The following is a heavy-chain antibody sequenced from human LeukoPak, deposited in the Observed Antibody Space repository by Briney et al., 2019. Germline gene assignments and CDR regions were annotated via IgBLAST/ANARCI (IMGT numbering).Heavy chain of an antibody. V-gene: IGHV4-38-2*02. D-gene: IGHD4-23*01. CDR3: ARGRSTVVIHWFDP. Sequence: SETLSLTCTVSGGSISSYYWSWIRQPPGKGLEWIGSIYHSGSTYYNPSLKSRVTISVDTSKNQFSLKLSSVTAADTAVYYCARGRSTVVIHWFDPWGQGTLVTVSS. CDR1: GGSISSYY. CDR2: IYHSGST. J-gene: IGHJ5*02.